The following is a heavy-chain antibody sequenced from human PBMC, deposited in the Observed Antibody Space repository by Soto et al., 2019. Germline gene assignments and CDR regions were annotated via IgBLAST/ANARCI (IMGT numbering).Heavy chain of an antibody. Sequence: SETLSLTCSIYSGSFSGYYWSWIRQPPGKGMEWIGSISSSGSTYYNPSLKSRVTISVDTSKNQFSLKLSSVTAADTAVYYCARSYSSSSFEDCWSQGTLVTVSS. CDR1: SGSFSGYY. CDR3: ARSYSSSSFEDC. J-gene: IGHJ4*02. D-gene: IGHD6-6*01. CDR2: ISSSGST. V-gene: IGHV4-34*01.